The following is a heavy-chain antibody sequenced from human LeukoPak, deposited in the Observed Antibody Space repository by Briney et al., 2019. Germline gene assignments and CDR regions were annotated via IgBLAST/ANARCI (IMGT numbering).Heavy chain of an antibody. CDR2: IGTAGDT. CDR3: ARALDYGDYSRWFDP. Sequence: GGSLRLSCAASGLTFSSYDMHWVRQATGKGLEWVSSIGTAGDTYYPGSVKGRFTISRENAKNSLYLQMNSLTAEDTAVYYCARALDYGDYSRWFDPWGQGTLVTVSS. J-gene: IGHJ5*02. V-gene: IGHV3-13*01. CDR1: GLTFSSYD. D-gene: IGHD4-17*01.